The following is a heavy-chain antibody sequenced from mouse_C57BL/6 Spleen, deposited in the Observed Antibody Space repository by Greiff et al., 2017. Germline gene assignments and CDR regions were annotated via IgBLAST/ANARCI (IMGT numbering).Heavy chain of an antibody. V-gene: IGHV1-39*01. J-gene: IGHJ3*01. CDR3: ARYGSSYPLASFAY. D-gene: IGHD1-1*01. Sequence: EVKLQESGPELVKPGASVKISCKASGYSFTDYNMNWVKQSNGKSLEWIGVINPNYGTTSYNQKFKGKATLTVDQSSSTAYMQLNSLTSEDSADYYCARYGSSYPLASFAYWGQGTLVTVSA. CDR2: INPNYGTT. CDR1: GYSFTDYN.